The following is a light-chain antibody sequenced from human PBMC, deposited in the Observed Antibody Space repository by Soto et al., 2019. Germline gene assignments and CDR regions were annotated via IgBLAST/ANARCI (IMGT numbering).Light chain of an antibody. CDR3: SSFTDTGTVM. Sequence: QSALTQPASVSGSPGQSFTIPCTGSSSDVGAYHSVSWYQQHPGKAPKLIIFDVSNRPSGVSNRFSGSKSGNTASLTISGLQAEDEADYYCSSFTDTGTVMIGGGTKLTVL. CDR1: SSDVGAYHS. V-gene: IGLV2-14*03. J-gene: IGLJ2*01. CDR2: DVS.